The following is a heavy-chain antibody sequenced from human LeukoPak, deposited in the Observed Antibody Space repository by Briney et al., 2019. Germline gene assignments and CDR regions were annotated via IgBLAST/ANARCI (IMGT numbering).Heavy chain of an antibody. CDR1: GFTFSSYS. CDR3: ARDLQSSSSTPAGFDP. V-gene: IGHV3-21*01. Sequence: PGGSLRLSCAASGFTFSSYSMNWVRQAPGKGLEWVSSISSSSSYIYYADSVKGRLTISRDNAKNSLYLQMNSLRAEDTAVYYCARDLQSSSSTPAGFDPWGQGTLVTVSS. CDR2: ISSSSSYI. J-gene: IGHJ5*02. D-gene: IGHD2-2*01.